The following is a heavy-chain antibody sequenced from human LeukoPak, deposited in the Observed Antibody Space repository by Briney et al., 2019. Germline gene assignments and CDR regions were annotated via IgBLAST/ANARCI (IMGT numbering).Heavy chain of an antibody. CDR2: IIPILGIA. Sequence: SVKVSCKASGGTFSSYAISWVRQAPGQGLEWMGRIIPILGIANYAQKFQGRVTITADKSTSTAYKELSSLRSEDTAVYYCARDLAMVRGVKYFDYWGQGTLVTVSS. CDR3: ARDLAMVRGVKYFDY. V-gene: IGHV1-69*04. CDR1: GGTFSSYA. D-gene: IGHD3-10*01. J-gene: IGHJ4*02.